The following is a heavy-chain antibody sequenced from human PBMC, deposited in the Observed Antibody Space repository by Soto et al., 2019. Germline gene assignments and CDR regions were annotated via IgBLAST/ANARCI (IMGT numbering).Heavy chain of an antibody. CDR2: ISGSGGST. CDR3: AKIRSSRWYLSAKYLQH. V-gene: IGHV3-23*01. D-gene: IGHD6-13*01. CDR1: GFTFSSYA. Sequence: GGSPRLSCAASGFTFSSYAMSWVRQAPGKGLEWVSAISGSGGSTYYADSVKGRFTISRDNSKNTLYLQMNSLRAEDTAVYYCAKIRSSRWYLSAKYLQHWGQGTLVTVSS. J-gene: IGHJ1*01.